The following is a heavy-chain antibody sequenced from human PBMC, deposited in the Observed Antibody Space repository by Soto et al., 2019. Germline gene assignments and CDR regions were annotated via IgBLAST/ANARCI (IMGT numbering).Heavy chain of an antibody. D-gene: IGHD3-3*01. V-gene: IGHV3-7*01. CDR1: GFTFSTYW. CDR2: INQDGSAK. CDR3: ARGVHDFWSGYYPY. Sequence: GGSLRLSCAASGFTFSTYWMNWVRQAPGKGLEWVANINQDGSAKNYVDSVRGRFTISRDNAKNSLYLHMDNLRADDSAVYYCARGVHDFWSGYYPYWGQGTLVTVSS. J-gene: IGHJ4*02.